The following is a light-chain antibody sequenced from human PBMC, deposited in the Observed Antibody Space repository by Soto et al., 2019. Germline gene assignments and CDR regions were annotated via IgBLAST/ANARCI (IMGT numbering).Light chain of an antibody. CDR3: CSYAGTSYV. CDR2: EVN. J-gene: IGLJ1*01. V-gene: IGLV2-23*02. Sequence: SVLTQPASLSWSPGQSITLSCTGNNIDVGSYDAVSWYQHHPGKVPKLMIYEVNKRPSGVSYRFSGSKSGNTASLTISGLQAEDEADYYCCSYAGTSYVFGSGTKVTVL. CDR1: NIDVGSYDA.